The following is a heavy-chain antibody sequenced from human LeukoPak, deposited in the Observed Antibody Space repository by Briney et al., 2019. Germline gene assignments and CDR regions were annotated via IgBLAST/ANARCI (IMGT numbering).Heavy chain of an antibody. D-gene: IGHD6-13*01. V-gene: IGHV3-48*04. J-gene: IGHJ4*02. Sequence: GGSLRLSCAASGFTFSSYSMNWVRQAPGKGLEWVSYISSSSSTIYYADSVKGRFTISRDNAKNSLYLQMNSLRAEDTAVYYCARGTWNWQQLVQGDYWGQGTLVTVSS. CDR1: GFTFSSYS. CDR3: ARGTWNWQQLVQGDY. CDR2: ISSSSSTI.